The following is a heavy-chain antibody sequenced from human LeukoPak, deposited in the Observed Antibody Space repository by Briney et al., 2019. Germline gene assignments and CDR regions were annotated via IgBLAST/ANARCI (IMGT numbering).Heavy chain of an antibody. J-gene: IGHJ4*02. CDR3: AREYCGGDCYSDPHYFDY. D-gene: IGHD2-21*02. Sequence: GGSLRLSCAASGVTFSDYYMSWVRQAPGEGLGWGSYISSSGSTIYYADSVKGRFTISRDNAKNSLYLQMNSLRAEDTAVYYCAREYCGGDCYSDPHYFDYWGQGTLVTVSS. CDR2: ISSSGSTI. V-gene: IGHV3-11*01. CDR1: GVTFSDYY.